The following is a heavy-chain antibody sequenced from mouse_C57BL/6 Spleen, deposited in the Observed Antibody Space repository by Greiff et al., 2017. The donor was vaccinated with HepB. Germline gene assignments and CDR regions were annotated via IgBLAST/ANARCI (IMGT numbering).Heavy chain of an antibody. CDR2: IDPSDSYT. J-gene: IGHJ3*01. V-gene: IGHV1-69*01. D-gene: IGHD4-1*01. Sequence: QVQLQQPGAELVMPGASVKLSCKASGYTFTSYWMHWVKQRPGQGLEWIGEIDPSDSYTNYNQKFKGKSTLTVDTSSSTAYMQLSSLTSEDSAVYYCARGRLGAAWFAYWGQGTLVTVSA. CDR1: GYTFTSYW. CDR3: ARGRLGAAWFAY.